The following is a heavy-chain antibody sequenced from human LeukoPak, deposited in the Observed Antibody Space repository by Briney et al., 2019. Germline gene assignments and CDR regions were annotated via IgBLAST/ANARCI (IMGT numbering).Heavy chain of an antibody. J-gene: IGHJ4*02. Sequence: SETLSLTCTVSGGSISSYYWSWIRQPPGKGLEWLGYIYYSGSTNYNPSLKSRVTISVDTSKNQFSLKLSSVTAADTAVYYCARGAYSSSWYYFDYWGQGTLVTVSS. CDR2: IYYSGST. CDR1: GGSISSYY. CDR3: ARGAYSSSWYYFDY. V-gene: IGHV4-59*01. D-gene: IGHD6-13*01.